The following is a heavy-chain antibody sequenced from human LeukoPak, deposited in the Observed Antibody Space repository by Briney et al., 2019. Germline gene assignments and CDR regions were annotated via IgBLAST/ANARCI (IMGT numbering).Heavy chain of an antibody. CDR2: IYPGDSDT. CDR3: ARHRLRSSTPEGTSFDY. V-gene: IGHV5-51*01. CDR1: GYSFTTYW. J-gene: IGHJ4*02. Sequence: GESLQISCKGSGYSFTTYWIGWLRQMPGKGLEWMGIIYPGDSDTRYSPSFQGHVTISADSSITTAYLQWSSLKASDTAMYYCARHRLRSSTPEGTSFDYWGQGTLVTVSS. D-gene: IGHD6-6*01.